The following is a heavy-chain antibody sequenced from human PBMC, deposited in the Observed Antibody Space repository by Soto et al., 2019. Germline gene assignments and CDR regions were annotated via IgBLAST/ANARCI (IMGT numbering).Heavy chain of an antibody. CDR3: SIDSLYATSNLNDH. V-gene: IGHV3-33*01. CDR1: GVTFSRYG. J-gene: IGHJ4*02. Sequence: PRGSLGLSCSASGVTFSRYGMHWVRQAPGKGLEWVAVIWYDGSNKYYADSVKGRFTISRDNSKNTLYLQMNSLRAEDTAVYYCSIDSLYATSNLNDHWGQGSLVT. CDR2: IWYDGSNK. D-gene: IGHD1-26*01.